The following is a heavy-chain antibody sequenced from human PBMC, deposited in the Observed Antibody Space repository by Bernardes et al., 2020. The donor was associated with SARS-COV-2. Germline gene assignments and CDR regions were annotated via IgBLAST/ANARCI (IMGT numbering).Heavy chain of an antibody. J-gene: IGHJ3*02. CDR2: TSPDGSAK. CDR3: ARKGKDMSAPGTDTFDI. V-gene: IGHV3-30-3*01. CDR1: GFTFSSYT. Sequence: GGSLRLSCAASGFTFSSYTMHWVRQPPGKGLEWVAVTSPDGSAKYYANSVRGRFTISRDNSMNTLYLQMNSLRPEDAAVYYCARKGKDMSAPGTDTFDIWGQGAVVTVSS. D-gene: IGHD6-13*01.